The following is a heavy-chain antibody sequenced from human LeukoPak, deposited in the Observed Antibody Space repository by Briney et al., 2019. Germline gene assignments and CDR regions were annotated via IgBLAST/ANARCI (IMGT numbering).Heavy chain of an antibody. D-gene: IGHD2-2*01. Sequence: ASVKVSCKASGYTFSRYGISWVRQAPGQGLEWMGWINPNSGGTNYAQKFQGRVTMTRDTSISTAYMELSRLRSDDTAVYYCARDVRYCSSTSCSYHTGLRRHFDYWGQGTLVPVSS. CDR1: GYTFSRYG. V-gene: IGHV1-2*02. CDR3: ARDVRYCSSTSCSYHTGLRRHFDY. CDR2: INPNSGGT. J-gene: IGHJ4*02.